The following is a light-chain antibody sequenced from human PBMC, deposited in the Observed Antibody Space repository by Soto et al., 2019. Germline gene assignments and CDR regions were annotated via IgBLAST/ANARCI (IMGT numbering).Light chain of an antibody. CDR3: QQYGSSLTWT. CDR1: QSVSSSY. V-gene: IGKV3-20*01. CDR2: GAS. J-gene: IGKJ1*01. Sequence: EIVLTQSPGTLSLSPGERATLSCRPSQSVSSSYLAWYQQKPGQAPRLLIYGASSRATGIPDRFSGSGYGTDFTLTISRLEPEDFAVYYCQQYGSSLTWTFGQGTKVEIK.